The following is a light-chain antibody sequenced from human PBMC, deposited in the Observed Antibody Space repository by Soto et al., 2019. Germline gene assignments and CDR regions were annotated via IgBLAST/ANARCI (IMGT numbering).Light chain of an antibody. V-gene: IGKV3-15*01. CDR2: GAS. J-gene: IGKJ1*01. CDR1: QIVIIN. CDR3: QHYSNWPPWT. Sequence: EIVMTQSPATLSVSPGERATLSYRASQIVIINLARYQQKPGQAPKLLIYGASTRATGIPARFSGSGSGTEFTLTISSLQSEDFAVYYCQHYSNWPPWTFGQGTKVEIK.